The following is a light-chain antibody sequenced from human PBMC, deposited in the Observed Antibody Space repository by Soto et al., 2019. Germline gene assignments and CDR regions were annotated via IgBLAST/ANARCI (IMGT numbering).Light chain of an antibody. J-gene: IGLJ2*01. CDR3: SSYTSSSTHV. CDR1: SSDVGGYHY. Sequence: QSALPQPASVSGSPGQSITISCTGTSSDVGGYHYVSWYQQHPGKAPKLMIYDVSNRPSGVSNRFSGSKSGNTASLTISGRQAEDEADYYGSSYTSSSTHVFGGGTKLTVL. V-gene: IGLV2-14*01. CDR2: DVS.